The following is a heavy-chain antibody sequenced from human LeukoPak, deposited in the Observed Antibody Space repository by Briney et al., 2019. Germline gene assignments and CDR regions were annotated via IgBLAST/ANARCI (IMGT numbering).Heavy chain of an antibody. D-gene: IGHD3-9*01. CDR3: ARGVPVFRYFDWLSPPAKNYALDY. V-gene: IGHV4-34*01. CDR2: INHSGST. CDR1: GGSFSGYY. Sequence: SETLSLTCAVYGGSFSGYYWSWIRQPPGKGLEWIGEINHSGSTNYNPSLKSRVTISVDTSKNQFSLKLSSVTAADTAVYYCARGVPVFRYFDWLSPPAKNYALDYWGQGTLVTVSS. J-gene: IGHJ4*02.